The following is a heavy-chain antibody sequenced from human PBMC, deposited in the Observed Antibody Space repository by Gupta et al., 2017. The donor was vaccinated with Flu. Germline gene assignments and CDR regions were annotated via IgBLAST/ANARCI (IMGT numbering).Heavy chain of an antibody. CDR1: GFRFSNSG. V-gene: IGHV3-30*18. CDR2: ISHDGTNY. J-gene: IGHJ6*02. CDR3: AKDWRWNNNIYGMNV. Sequence: QERVVESGGGVVQPGRARRLYCAASGFRFSNSGMHWGRQAPGKGLEWVAVISHDGTNYYHTDSVKGRFTISRDNSKNTLYLQMSSLRTEDTAVYYCAKDWRWNNNIYGMNVWGHGTTVTVSS. D-gene: IGHD1-1*01.